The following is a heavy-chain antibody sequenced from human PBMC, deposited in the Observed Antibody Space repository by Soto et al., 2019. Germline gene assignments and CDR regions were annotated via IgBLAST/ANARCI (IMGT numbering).Heavy chain of an antibody. Sequence: ASVKVSCKPSGYTFTNYGITWVRQAPGQGLEWMGWISAYNGNTGYTQKLQGRVTITTDTSTSTVYMELRSLRSDDTAVYYCARDLGYYYDSSGFYSYFKYWGQGTLVTVSS. D-gene: IGHD3-22*01. V-gene: IGHV1-18*01. CDR1: GYTFTNYG. J-gene: IGHJ1*01. CDR2: ISAYNGNT. CDR3: ARDLGYYYDSSGFYSYFKY.